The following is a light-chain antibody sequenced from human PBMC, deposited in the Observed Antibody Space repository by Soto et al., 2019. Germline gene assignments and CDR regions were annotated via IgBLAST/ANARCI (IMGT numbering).Light chain of an antibody. Sequence: QSVLTQPPSVSGAPGQRVTISCTGSSSNIGAGYDVHWYQQLPGTAPKLLLRGHSNRPSGVSDRVSGSKSGTSASLAITGLQAEDEADYYCQSYDSSLSGSVFGGGTQLTVL. CDR1: SSNIGAGYD. CDR2: GHS. CDR3: QSYDSSLSGSV. V-gene: IGLV1-40*01. J-gene: IGLJ7*01.